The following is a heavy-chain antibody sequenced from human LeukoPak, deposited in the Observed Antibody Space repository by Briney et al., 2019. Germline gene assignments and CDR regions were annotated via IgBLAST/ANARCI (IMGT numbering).Heavy chain of an antibody. CDR1: GGSISSYY. Sequence: SETLSLTCTVPGGSISSYYWSCIRQPPGKGLEWIGYIYYSGSTNYNPSLKSRVTISVDTSKNQFSLKLSSVTAADTAVYYCARDIYGGYYFDYWGQEPWSPSPQ. CDR3: ARDIYGGYYFDY. CDR2: IYYSGST. D-gene: IGHD4-17*01. J-gene: IGHJ4*01. V-gene: IGHV4-59*01.